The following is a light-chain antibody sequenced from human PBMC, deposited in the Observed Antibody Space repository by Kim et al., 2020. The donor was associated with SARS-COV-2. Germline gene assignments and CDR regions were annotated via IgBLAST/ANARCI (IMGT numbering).Light chain of an antibody. CDR3: QQRNKWPLT. J-gene: IGKJ4*01. CDR2: DAS. V-gene: IGKV3-11*01. Sequence: LAPGQRATLSCRASQSVSSALASYQQKPVPAPSLLIYDASDRAPDIPSMFTRSGSGTDFTLTISSLEPEDFAVYYCQQRNKWPLTFGGGTKVDIK. CDR1: QSVSSA.